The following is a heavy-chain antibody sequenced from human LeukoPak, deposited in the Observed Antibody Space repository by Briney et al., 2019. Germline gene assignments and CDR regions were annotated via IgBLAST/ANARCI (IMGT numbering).Heavy chain of an antibody. Sequence: PSETLSLTCTVSGGSISSYYWSWIRQPPGKALEWIGYIYYSGSTNYNPSLKSRVTISVDTSKNQFSLKLSSVTAADTAVYYCARGPGGSSSSDFDYWGQGTLVTVSS. J-gene: IGHJ4*02. CDR2: IYYSGST. CDR3: ARGPGGSSSSDFDY. D-gene: IGHD6-6*01. CDR1: GGSISSYY. V-gene: IGHV4-59*08.